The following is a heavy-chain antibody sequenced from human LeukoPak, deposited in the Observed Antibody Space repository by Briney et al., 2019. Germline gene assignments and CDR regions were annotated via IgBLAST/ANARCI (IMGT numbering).Heavy chain of an antibody. CDR3: ASAREVIVAAAFGYYFDH. D-gene: IGHD2-15*01. J-gene: IGHJ4*02. CDR1: GFTFTGYA. Sequence: GGSLRLSCAASGFTFTGYAMSWVRQAPGKGLEWVSTISGNSGSTYYADSVKGRFTISRDNSKNTLYLQLSSLRAEDTAIYYCASAREVIVAAAFGYYFDHWGQGTLVTVSS. CDR2: ISGNSGST. V-gene: IGHV3-23*01.